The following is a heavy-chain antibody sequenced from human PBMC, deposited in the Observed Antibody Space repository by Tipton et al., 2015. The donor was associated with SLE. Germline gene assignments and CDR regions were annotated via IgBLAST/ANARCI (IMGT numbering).Heavy chain of an antibody. V-gene: IGHV4-31*03. Sequence: TLSLTCTVSGGSISSGGYYWSWIRQHPGKGLEWIGYIYYSGSTNYNPSLKSRVTISVDTSKNQFSLKLSSVTAADTAVYYCARIDYGGEFYYYYYGMDVWGQGTTVTVSS. CDR1: GGSISSGGYY. D-gene: IGHD4-23*01. CDR3: ARIDYGGEFYYYYYGMDV. J-gene: IGHJ6*02. CDR2: IYYSGST.